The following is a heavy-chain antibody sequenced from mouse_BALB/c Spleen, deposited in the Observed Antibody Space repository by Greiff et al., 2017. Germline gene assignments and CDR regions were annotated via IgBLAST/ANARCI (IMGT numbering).Heavy chain of an antibody. J-gene: IGHJ2*01. V-gene: IGHV3-6*02. CDR3: ARDGTTAYYFDY. CDR1: GYSITSGYY. CDR2: ISYDGSN. D-gene: IGHD1-2*01. Sequence: DVKLQESGPGLVKPSQSLSLTCSVTGYSITSGYYWNWIRQFPGNKLEWMGYISYDGSNNYNPSLKNRISITRDTSKNQFFLKLNSVTTEDTATYYCARDGTTAYYFDYWGQGTTLTVSS.